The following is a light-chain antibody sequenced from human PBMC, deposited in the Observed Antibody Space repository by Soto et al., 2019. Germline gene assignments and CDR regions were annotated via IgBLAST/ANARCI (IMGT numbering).Light chain of an antibody. CDR2: EAS. J-gene: IGKJ5*01. CDR1: QSVRNY. Sequence: EIVLTQSPATLSLSPGERATLSCRASQSVRNYLAWYQHKPGQAPRLLIYEASNRAAGIPARFSGSGSGTDFTLTISSLEPEDVAVYYCQQRNKWPRITFGQGTRLEIK. CDR3: QQRNKWPRIT. V-gene: IGKV3-11*01.